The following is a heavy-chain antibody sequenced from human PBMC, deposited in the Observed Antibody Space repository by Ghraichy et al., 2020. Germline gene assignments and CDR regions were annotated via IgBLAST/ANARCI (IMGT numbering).Heavy chain of an antibody. J-gene: IGHJ4*02. Sequence: SETLSLTCTVSGGSISSRDDYWGWLRQSPGKGLEWIADIYYSGGTYYNPPLKSRVTITVDTTKNQFSLRLTSLTAADTAVYYCARRRLESPGRDRYDYWGQGTLVTVAS. CDR1: GGSISSRDDY. V-gene: IGHV4-39*01. CDR2: IYYSGGT. CDR3: ARRRLESPGRDRYDY. D-gene: IGHD5-24*01.